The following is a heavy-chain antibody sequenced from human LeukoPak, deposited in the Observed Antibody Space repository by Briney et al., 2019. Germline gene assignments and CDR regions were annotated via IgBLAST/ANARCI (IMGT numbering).Heavy chain of an antibody. CDR1: GGSISSYY. Sequence: SETLSLTCTVSGGSISSYYWSWIRQPPGKGLEWIGYIYYSGSTNYNPSLKSRVTISVDTSKNQFSLKLSSVTAADTAVYYCARDVRDFWSGYYDYWGQGTLVTVSS. J-gene: IGHJ4*02. V-gene: IGHV4-59*01. D-gene: IGHD3-3*01. CDR3: ARDVRDFWSGYYDY. CDR2: IYYSGST.